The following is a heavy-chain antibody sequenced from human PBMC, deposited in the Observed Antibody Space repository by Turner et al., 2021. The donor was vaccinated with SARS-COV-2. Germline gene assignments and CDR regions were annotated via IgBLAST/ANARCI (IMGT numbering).Heavy chain of an antibody. CDR3: ARDRDYGDYGVYYYGLDV. CDR1: GFTFSTYS. CDR2: ISSSSSTI. Sequence: EVQLVESGGGLVQPGGSLRLSCAASGFTFSTYSMNWVRQAQGKGLEWVSYISSSSSTIFYADSVKGRFTISRDNAKNSLYLQMNSLRAEDTAVYYCARDRDYGDYGVYYYGLDVWGQGTTVTVSS. J-gene: IGHJ6*02. V-gene: IGHV3-48*01. D-gene: IGHD4-17*01.